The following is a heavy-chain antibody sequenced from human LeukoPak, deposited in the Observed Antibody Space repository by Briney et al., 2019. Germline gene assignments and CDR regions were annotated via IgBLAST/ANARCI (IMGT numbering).Heavy chain of an antibody. Sequence: GASVKVSCKASGYTFTSYGISWVRQAPGQGLERMGWISAYNGNTNYAQKLQGRVTMTTDTSTSTAYMELRSLRSEDTAVYYCARGSVKAAAGTRYYYGMDVWGQGTTVTVSS. CDR1: GYTFTSYG. D-gene: IGHD6-13*01. CDR3: ARGSVKAAAGTRYYYGMDV. J-gene: IGHJ6*02. V-gene: IGHV1-18*01. CDR2: ISAYNGNT.